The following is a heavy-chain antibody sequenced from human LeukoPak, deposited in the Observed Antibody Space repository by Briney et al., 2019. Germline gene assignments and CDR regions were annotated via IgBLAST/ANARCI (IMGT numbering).Heavy chain of an antibody. Sequence: GGSLRLSCAGTGFTFSSYWMSWVRQAPGKGLEWVANIKQDGSAKYYVDSVKGRFTISRDNAKNSLYLQMNSLRAEDTAVYYCARRGPRNYYYYYMDVWGKGTTVTVSS. CDR3: ARRGPRNYYYYYMDV. CDR1: GFTFSSYW. J-gene: IGHJ6*03. V-gene: IGHV3-7*01. D-gene: IGHD7-27*01. CDR2: IKQDGSAK.